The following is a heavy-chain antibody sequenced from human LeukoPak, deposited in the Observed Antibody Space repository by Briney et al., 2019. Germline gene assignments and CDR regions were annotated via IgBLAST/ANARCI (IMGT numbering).Heavy chain of an antibody. D-gene: IGHD5-18*01. J-gene: IGHJ4*02. CDR2: INVGKGNT. CDR1: GYTFTSYA. V-gene: IGHV1-3*01. CDR3: AREIGYGRPFDY. Sequence: GASVKVSCRASGYTFTSYALHWVRQAPGQRLEWMGWINVGKGNTKYSEEIQGRVTITRDPSASTAYMELSSLRSEDTAVYYCAREIGYGRPFDYWGQGTLVTVSS.